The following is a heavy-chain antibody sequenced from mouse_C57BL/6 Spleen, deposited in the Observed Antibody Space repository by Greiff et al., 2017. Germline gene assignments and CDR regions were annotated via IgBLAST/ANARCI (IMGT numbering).Heavy chain of an antibody. CDR1: GFNIKNTY. V-gene: IGHV14-3*01. J-gene: IGHJ1*03. D-gene: IGHD1-1*01. CDR3: ARGATVVATDWYFDV. Sequence: EVKLMESVAELVRPGASVKLSCTASGFNIKNTYMHWVKQRPEQGLEWIGRIDPANGNTKYAPKFQGKATITADTSSNTAYLQLSSLTSEDTAIYYCARGATVVATDWYFDVWGTGTTVTVSS. CDR2: IDPANGNT.